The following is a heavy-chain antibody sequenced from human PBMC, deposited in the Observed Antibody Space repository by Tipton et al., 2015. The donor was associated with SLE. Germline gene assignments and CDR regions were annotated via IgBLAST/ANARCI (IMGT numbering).Heavy chain of an antibody. J-gene: IGHJ4*02. D-gene: IGHD3-3*01. V-gene: IGHV3-23*01. Sequence: SLRLSCAASGFTFSSYAMSWVRQAPGKGLEWVSAISGSGGSTYYADSVKGRFTISRDNSKNTLYLQMSSLRVDDTAIYYCATDLGGGDYWGQGTLVTVSS. CDR2: ISGSGGST. CDR1: GFTFSSYA. CDR3: ATDLGGGDY.